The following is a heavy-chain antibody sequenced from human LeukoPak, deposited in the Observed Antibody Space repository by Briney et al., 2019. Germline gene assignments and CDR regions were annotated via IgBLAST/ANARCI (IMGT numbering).Heavy chain of an antibody. CDR2: IYHSGST. D-gene: IGHD3-3*01. V-gene: IGHV4-30-2*01. CDR1: GGSISSGGYY. CDR3: ARDRSHYDFWSGYSD. Sequence: ASETLSLTCTVSGGSISSGGYYWSWIRQPPGKGLEWIGYIYHSGSTYYNPSLKSRVTISVDRSKNQFSLKLSSVTAADTAVYYCARDRSHYDFWSGYSDWGQGTLVTVSS. J-gene: IGHJ4*02.